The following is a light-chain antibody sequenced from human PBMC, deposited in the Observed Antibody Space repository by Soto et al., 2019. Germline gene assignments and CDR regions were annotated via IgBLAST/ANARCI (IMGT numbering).Light chain of an antibody. V-gene: IGKV3-20*01. CDR2: DVS. CDR1: QSVRNNY. J-gene: IGKJ4*01. Sequence: EIVLTQSPGTLSLSPGERATISCRASQSVRNNYLVWYQQRPGQPPRFLMYDVSTRAAGIPDRFSGSGSGTDFTLTISRLEPEDFAVYYCQQYGSTPLTFGGGTKVEIE. CDR3: QQYGSTPLT.